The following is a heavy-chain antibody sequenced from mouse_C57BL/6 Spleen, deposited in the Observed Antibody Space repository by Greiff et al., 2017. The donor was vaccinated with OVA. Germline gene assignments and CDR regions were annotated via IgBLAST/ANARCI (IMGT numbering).Heavy chain of an antibody. D-gene: IGHD2-2*01. CDR1: GFTFSDYG. CDR2: ISNLAYSI. CDR3: SRHYGYDYWYFDV. J-gene: IGHJ1*03. V-gene: IGHV5-15*01. Sequence: EVQLQESGGGLVQPGGSLKLSCAASGFTFSDYGMAWVRQAPRKGPEWVAFISNLAYSIYYADTVTGRFTISRENAKNTLYLEMSSLRSEDTAMYYCSRHYGYDYWYFDVWGTGTTVTVSS.